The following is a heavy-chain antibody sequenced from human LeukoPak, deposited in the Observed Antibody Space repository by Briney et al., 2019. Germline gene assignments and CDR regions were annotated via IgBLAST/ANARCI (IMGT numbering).Heavy chain of an antibody. CDR2: ISWNSGSI. J-gene: IGHJ4*02. V-gene: IGHV3-9*01. CDR3: AKKEYSSSFDY. CDR1: GFTFDDYA. Sequence: GGSLRLSCAASGFTFDDYAMHWVRQAPGKGLEWVSGISWNSGSIGYADSVKGRFTISRDNAKNSLYLQMNSLRAEDTALYYCAKKEYSSSFDYWGQGTLVTVSS. D-gene: IGHD6-6*01.